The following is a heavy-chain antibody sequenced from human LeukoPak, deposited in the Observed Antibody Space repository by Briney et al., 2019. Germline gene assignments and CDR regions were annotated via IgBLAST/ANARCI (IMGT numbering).Heavy chain of an antibody. D-gene: IGHD3-22*01. CDR2: IIGSGGST. J-gene: IGHJ4*02. CDR3: AKDRAYFSDSSGYYLVRAYDY. V-gene: IGHV3-23*01. CDR1: GLTFSSYG. Sequence: GGSLRHSRAASGLTFSSYGMSLVRQAPGKGPELVSGIIGSGGSTFYADSVKGRFTIAKDNSKNTLCLQMNCLRAEYTVVYYCAKDRAYFSDSSGYYLVRAYDYWGQGTLVTVSS.